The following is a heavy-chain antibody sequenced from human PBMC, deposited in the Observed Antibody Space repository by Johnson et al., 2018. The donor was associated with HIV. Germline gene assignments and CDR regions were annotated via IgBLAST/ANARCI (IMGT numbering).Heavy chain of an antibody. J-gene: IGHJ3*02. V-gene: IGHV3-30*02. CDR1: GFTFSSYG. CDR3: AKDSERGYSYGWCVFDI. CDR2: IRYDGSNI. D-gene: IGHD5-18*01. Sequence: QVQLVESGGGLVQPGGSLRLSCAASGFTFSSYGMHWVRQAPGKGLEWVAIIRYDGSNIYYADSVKGRFTISRDDSKSTLNLQMNSLRAEDTAVYYCAKDSERGYSYGWCVFDIWGQGTMVTVAA.